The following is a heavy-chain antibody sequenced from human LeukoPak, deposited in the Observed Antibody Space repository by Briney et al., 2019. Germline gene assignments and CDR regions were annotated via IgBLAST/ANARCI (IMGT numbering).Heavy chain of an antibody. D-gene: IGHD5/OR15-5a*01. V-gene: IGHV3-33*01. CDR1: GFTFSSYG. J-gene: IGHJ3*02. Sequence: GGSLRLSCAASGFTFSSYGMHWVRQAPGKGLEWVAVIWYDGSNKYYADSVKGRFTISRDNAKNSLYLQMSSLRAEDTAVYYCGRVVFTPPDAFDIWGQGTMVTV. CDR3: GRVVFTPPDAFDI. CDR2: IWYDGSNK.